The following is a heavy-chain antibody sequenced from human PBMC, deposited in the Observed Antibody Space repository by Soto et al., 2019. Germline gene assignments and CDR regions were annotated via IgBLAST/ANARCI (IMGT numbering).Heavy chain of an antibody. CDR3: AVIAAAYYFDY. V-gene: IGHV4-34*01. D-gene: IGHD6-13*01. CDR1: GESFSGYY. J-gene: IGHJ4*02. Sequence: PSATQSLTCAVYGESFSGYYWSWIRPPPGKGLEWIGEINHRGSTNYNPSLKSRVTISVDTSKNQFSLKLSSVTAADTAVYYCAVIAAAYYFDYWGQGTLVTVSS. CDR2: INHRGST.